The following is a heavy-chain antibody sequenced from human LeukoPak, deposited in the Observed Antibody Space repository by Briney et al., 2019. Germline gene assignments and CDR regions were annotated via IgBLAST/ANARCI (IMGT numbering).Heavy chain of an antibody. Sequence: SETLSLTCTVSGGSISSDTYYWTWIRQPAGKGLEWIGLIYTSGSTNYNPSLKSRVTISIDTSKNQLSLKLTSVTAADTAVHYCARDFRDWGQETLVTVSS. CDR2: IYTSGST. CDR1: GGSISSDTYY. V-gene: IGHV4-61*02. CDR3: ARDFRD. J-gene: IGHJ4*02. D-gene: IGHD3-10*01.